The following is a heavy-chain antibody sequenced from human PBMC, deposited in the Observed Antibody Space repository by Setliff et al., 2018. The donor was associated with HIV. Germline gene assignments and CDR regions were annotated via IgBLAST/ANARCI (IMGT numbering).Heavy chain of an antibody. Sequence: KPSETLSLTCAVFGGSFSGYYWSWIRQPPGKGLEWIGDINHSGSTNYNPSLKSRVTISVDTSKNQFSLKLRSVTAADTAVYYCARRGMIVVVFDYWGQGTLVTVSS. CDR1: GGSFSGYY. J-gene: IGHJ4*02. D-gene: IGHD3-22*01. CDR3: ARRGMIVVVFDY. V-gene: IGHV4-34*01. CDR2: INHSGST.